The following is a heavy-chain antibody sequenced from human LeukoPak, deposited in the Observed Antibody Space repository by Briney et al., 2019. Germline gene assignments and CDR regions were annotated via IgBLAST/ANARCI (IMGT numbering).Heavy chain of an antibody. CDR3: AKGVRLWFAFYFDY. J-gene: IGHJ4*02. CDR2: ISGNGYNT. Sequence: GGSLRLSCAASGFTLGNYAMIWVRQAPGKGLEWVSDISGNGYNTYYADSVKGRFTISSETSGNTLYLQMHSLRAEDTAVYYCAKGVRLWFAFYFDYWGQGTLVTVSS. V-gene: IGHV3-23*01. D-gene: IGHD3-10*01. CDR1: GFTLGNYA.